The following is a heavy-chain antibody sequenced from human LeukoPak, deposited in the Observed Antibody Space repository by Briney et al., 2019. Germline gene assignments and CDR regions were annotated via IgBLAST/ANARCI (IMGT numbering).Heavy chain of an antibody. CDR2: IYYSGST. CDR3: ARARRVVVPAAILRGFDP. CDR1: GGSISSGGYY. D-gene: IGHD2-2*01. V-gene: IGHV4-31*03. J-gene: IGHJ5*02. Sequence: SETLSLTCTVSGGSISSGGYYWSWIRQHPGKGLEWIGYIYYSGSTYYNPSLRSRVTISVDTSKNQFSLKLGSVTAADTVVYYCARARRVVVPAAILRGFDPWGQGTLVTVSS.